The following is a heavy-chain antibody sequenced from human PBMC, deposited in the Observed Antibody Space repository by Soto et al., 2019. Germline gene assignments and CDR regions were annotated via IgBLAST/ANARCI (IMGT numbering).Heavy chain of an antibody. Sequence: QVQLVQSGAEVKKPGSSVKVSCKASGGTFNSYAINWVRQAPGQGLEWMGGIIPIFGTANYAQKFQGRVTITADESTNTAYMELSSLRSEDTAVYYCASIRDGYNLPYYYGMDGWGQGTTVIVSS. CDR2: IIPIFGTA. V-gene: IGHV1-69*12. J-gene: IGHJ6*02. CDR1: GGTFNSYA. CDR3: ASIRDGYNLPYYYGMDG. D-gene: IGHD5-12*01.